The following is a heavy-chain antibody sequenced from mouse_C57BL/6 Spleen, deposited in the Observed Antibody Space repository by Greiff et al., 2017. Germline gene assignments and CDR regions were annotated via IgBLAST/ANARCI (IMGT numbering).Heavy chain of an antibody. D-gene: IGHD1-1*01. CDR3: ARRGSYGNYAMDY. J-gene: IGHJ4*01. V-gene: IGHV1-64*01. CDR2: IHPNSGST. CDR1: GYTFTSYW. Sequence: QVQLQQPGAELVKPGASVKLSCKASGYTFTSYWMHWVKQRPGQGLEWIGMIHPNSGSTNYNEKFKSKATLTVDKSSSTAYMQLSSLTSEDSAVYDCARRGSYGNYAMDYWGQGTSVTVSS.